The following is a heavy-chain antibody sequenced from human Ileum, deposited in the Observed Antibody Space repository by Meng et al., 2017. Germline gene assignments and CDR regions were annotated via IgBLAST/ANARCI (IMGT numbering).Heavy chain of an antibody. J-gene: IGHJ4*02. D-gene: IGHD3-10*01. Sequence: GESLKISCAASGFTFSSYAMSWVRQAPGKGLEWVSAISGSGGSTYYADSVKGRFTISRDNSKNTLYLQMNSLRAEDTAVYYCAKAMVRGVIGYWGQGTLGTVSS. CDR3: AKAMVRGVIGY. CDR1: GFTFSSYA. CDR2: ISGSGGST. V-gene: IGHV3-23*01.